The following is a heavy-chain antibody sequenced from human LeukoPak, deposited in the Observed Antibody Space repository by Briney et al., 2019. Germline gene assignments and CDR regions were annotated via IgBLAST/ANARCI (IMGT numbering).Heavy chain of an antibody. CDR2: INPSGGST. Sequence: ASVKVSCKASVYTSTSYYMHWVRQAPGQGLEWMGIINPSGGSTSYAQKFQGRVTMTRDTSTSTVYMELSSLRSEDTAVYYCARDAAFGELVIWGQGTLVTVSS. CDR1: VYTSTSYY. D-gene: IGHD3-10*01. CDR3: ARDAAFGELVI. J-gene: IGHJ4*02. V-gene: IGHV1-46*01.